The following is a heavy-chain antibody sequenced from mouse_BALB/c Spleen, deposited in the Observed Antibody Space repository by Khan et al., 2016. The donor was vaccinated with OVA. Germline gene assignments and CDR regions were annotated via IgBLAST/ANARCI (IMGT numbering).Heavy chain of an antibody. Sequence: QVQLKESGPELKKPGETVKISCKASGYTFTNYGMNWVKQAPGKGLKWMGWINTYTGEPTYADDFKGRFAFSLETSASTVYLQINNLKNEDTATYFCASGGYWYFDVWGAGTTVTVSS. V-gene: IGHV9-3-1*01. CDR2: INTYTGEP. CDR1: GYTFTNYG. J-gene: IGHJ1*01. CDR3: ASGGYWYFDV. D-gene: IGHD1-1*02.